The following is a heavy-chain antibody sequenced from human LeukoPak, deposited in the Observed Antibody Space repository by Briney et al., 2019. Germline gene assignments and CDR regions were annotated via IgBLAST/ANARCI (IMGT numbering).Heavy chain of an antibody. V-gene: IGHV3-23*01. CDR1: GFTFSSYA. J-gene: IGHJ3*02. Sequence: PGGSLRLSCAASGFTFSSYAMSSVRQAPGKGLEGVSAISGSGGSTYYADSVKGRFTISRDNSKNTLYLQMNSLRAEDTAVYYCAKGRDVVVPAADAFDIWGQGTMVTVSS. D-gene: IGHD2-2*01. CDR2: ISGSGGST. CDR3: AKGRDVVVPAADAFDI.